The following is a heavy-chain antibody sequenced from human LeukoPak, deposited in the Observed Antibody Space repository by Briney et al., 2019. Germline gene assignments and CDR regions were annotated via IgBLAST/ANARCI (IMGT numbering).Heavy chain of an antibody. D-gene: IGHD6-6*01. V-gene: IGHV3-30*18. J-gene: IGHJ4*02. CDR2: ISYDGSNK. Sequence: GGSLRLSCAASGFTFSSYGMHWVRQAPGKGLEWVAVISYDGSNKYYADSVKSRFTISRDNSKNTLYLQMNSLRAEDTAVYYCAKVGLQLDFDYWGQGTLVTVSS. CDR3: AKVGLQLDFDY. CDR1: GFTFSSYG.